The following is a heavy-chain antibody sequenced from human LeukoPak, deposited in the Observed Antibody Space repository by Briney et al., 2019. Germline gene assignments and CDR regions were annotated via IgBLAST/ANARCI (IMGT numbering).Heavy chain of an antibody. D-gene: IGHD6-6*01. CDR3: ARLKQLVGINI. J-gene: IGHJ3*02. CDR2: INHSGST. V-gene: IGHV4-34*01. Sequence: SETLSLTCAVYGGSFSGYYWSWIRQPPGKGLEWIGEINHSGSTNYNPSLKSRVTISVDTSKNQFSLKLSSVTAADTAVYYCARLKQLVGINIWGQGTMVTVSS. CDR1: GGSFSGYY.